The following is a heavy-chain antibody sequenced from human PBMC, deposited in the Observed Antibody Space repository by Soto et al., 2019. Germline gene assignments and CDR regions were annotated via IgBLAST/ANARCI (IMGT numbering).Heavy chain of an antibody. Sequence: GGSLRLSCAASGFTFSDYYMSWIRQAPGQGLEWVSYISSSGSTIYYADSGKGRFTISRDNAKNSLYLQMNSLRAEDTAVYYCARDWIVGAKTRLDYWGQGTLVTVSS. CDR1: GFTFSDYY. J-gene: IGHJ4*02. V-gene: IGHV3-11*01. CDR2: ISSSGSTI. CDR3: ARDWIVGAKTRLDY. D-gene: IGHD1-26*01.